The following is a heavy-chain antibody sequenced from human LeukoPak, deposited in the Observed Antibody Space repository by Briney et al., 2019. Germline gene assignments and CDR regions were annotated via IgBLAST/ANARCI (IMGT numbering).Heavy chain of an antibody. V-gene: IGHV1-18*01. CDR1: GYTFTSYG. Sequence: ASVKVSCKASGYTFTSYGISWVRQAPGQGLEWMGWISAYNGNTNYAQKLQGRVTMTTDTSTSTAHMELRSLRSDDTAVYYCASLFAGGGDYYFDYWGQGTLVTVSS. CDR3: ASLFAGGGDYYFDY. CDR2: ISAYNGNT. D-gene: IGHD2-21*01. J-gene: IGHJ4*02.